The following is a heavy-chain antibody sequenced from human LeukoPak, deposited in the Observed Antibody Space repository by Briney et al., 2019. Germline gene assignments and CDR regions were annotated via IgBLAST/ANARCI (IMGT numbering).Heavy chain of an antibody. J-gene: IGHJ4*02. D-gene: IGHD6-6*01. Sequence: GGSLRLSCAASRFTFDGYAMHWVRQAPGRGLEWVSSISWNSGNTDYAASVKGRFTISRDNAKKSLHLQMNSLRAEDTALYYCAKSGTYSSSSGYIDSWGQGTLVTVSS. CDR1: RFTFDGYA. CDR2: ISWNSGNT. CDR3: AKSGTYSSSSGYIDS. V-gene: IGHV3-9*01.